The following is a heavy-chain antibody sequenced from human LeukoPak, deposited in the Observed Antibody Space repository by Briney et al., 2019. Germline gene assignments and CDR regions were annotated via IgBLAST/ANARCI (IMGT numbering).Heavy chain of an antibody. J-gene: IGHJ4*02. D-gene: IGHD3-3*01. CDR3: ARVGYSDFWSGYYWDY. CDR1: GFTFSSYS. V-gene: IGHV3-48*01. Sequence: GGSLRLSCAASGFTFSSYSMNWVCQAPGKGLEWISYISSSGTTIYYTDSVQGRFIISRDNARNSLYLQMNSLRAEDTAVYYCARVGYSDFWSGYYWDYWGQGTLATVSS. CDR2: ISSSGTTI.